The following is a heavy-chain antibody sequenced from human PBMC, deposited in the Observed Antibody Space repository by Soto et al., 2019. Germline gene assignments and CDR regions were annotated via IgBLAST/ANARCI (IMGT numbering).Heavy chain of an antibody. V-gene: IGHV3-23*01. Sequence: GGSLRLSCAASGFTFSSYAMSWVRQAPGKGLEWVSAISGSGGSTYYADSVKGRFTISRDNSKNTLYLQMNSLRAEDTAVYYCAKARAHDYYDSSGHQAHFDYWGQGTLVTVSS. CDR2: ISGSGGST. D-gene: IGHD3-22*01. CDR3: AKARAHDYYDSSGHQAHFDY. J-gene: IGHJ4*02. CDR1: GFTFSSYA.